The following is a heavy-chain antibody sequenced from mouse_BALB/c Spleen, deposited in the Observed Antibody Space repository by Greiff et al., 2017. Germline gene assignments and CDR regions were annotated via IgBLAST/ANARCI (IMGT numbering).Heavy chain of an antibody. CDR2: ISDGGSYT. CDR1: GFTFSDYY. CDR3: ARGEDRGAMDY. J-gene: IGHJ4*01. Sequence: EVKLVESGGGLVKPGGSLKLSCAASGFTFSDYYMYWVRQTPEKRLEWVATISDGGSYTYYPDSVKGRFTISRDNANNNLYLQMSSLKSEDTAMYYCARGEDRGAMDYWGQGTSVTVSS. V-gene: IGHV5-4*02.